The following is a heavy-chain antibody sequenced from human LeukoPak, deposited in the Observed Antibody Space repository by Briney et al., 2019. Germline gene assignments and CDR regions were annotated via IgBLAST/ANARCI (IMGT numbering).Heavy chain of an antibody. V-gene: IGHV3-30*04. CDR1: GFNFGTYA. CDR3: ATESSLSN. Sequence: GRSLRLSCAASGFNFGTYAMDWVRQAPGKGLEWVGDISYDGGYQSYAVSVRGRFTISRDNSKNTLYLQMNSLRDEDAAAYYCATESSLSNWGRGTLVTVSS. CDR2: ISYDGGYQ. J-gene: IGHJ4*02.